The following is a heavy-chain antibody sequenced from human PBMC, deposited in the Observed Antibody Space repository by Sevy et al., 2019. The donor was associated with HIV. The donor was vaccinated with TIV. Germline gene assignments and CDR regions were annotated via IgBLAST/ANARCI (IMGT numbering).Heavy chain of an antibody. CDR2: ISSSSYI. J-gene: IGHJ2*01. D-gene: IGHD6-13*01. V-gene: IGHV3-21*01. CDR1: GFTFSSYS. Sequence: GGSLRLSCAASGFTFSSYSMNWVRQAPGKGLEWVSSISSSSYIYYAGSVKGRFTISRDNAKNSLYLQMNSLRAEDTAVYYCARSKRRQQLVPWYFDLWGRGTLVTVSS. CDR3: ARSKRRQQLVPWYFDL.